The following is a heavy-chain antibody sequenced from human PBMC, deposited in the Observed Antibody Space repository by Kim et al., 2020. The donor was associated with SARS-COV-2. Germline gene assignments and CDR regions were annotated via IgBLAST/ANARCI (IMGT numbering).Heavy chain of an antibody. D-gene: IGHD3-10*01. CDR1: GFTFVDYA. Sequence: GGSLRLSCAASGFTFVDYAMHWVRQAPGKGLEWVSGISWNSGNIGYADSVKGRFTISRDNAKNSLYLQMNSLRTEDTALYYCAESKITIFLGVLYGMDVWGQGSTVTVSS. CDR2: ISWNSGNI. V-gene: IGHV3-9*01. J-gene: IGHJ6*02. CDR3: AESKITIFLGVLYGMDV.